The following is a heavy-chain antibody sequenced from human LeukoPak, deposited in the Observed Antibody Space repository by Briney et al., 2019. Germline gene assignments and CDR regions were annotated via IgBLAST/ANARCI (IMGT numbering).Heavy chain of an antibody. CDR3: ARDGDCSGGSCFNPKDY. CDR2: INPNSGDT. D-gene: IGHD2-15*01. J-gene: IGHJ4*02. CDR1: GYTFTGYY. Sequence: ASVKVSCKASGYTFTGYYMHWVRQAPGQGLEWMGWINPNSGDTKYAQKFQGRVTMTRDTSISTAYMELSRLRSDDTAVYYCARDGDCSGGSCFNPKDYWGQGTLVTVSS. V-gene: IGHV1-2*02.